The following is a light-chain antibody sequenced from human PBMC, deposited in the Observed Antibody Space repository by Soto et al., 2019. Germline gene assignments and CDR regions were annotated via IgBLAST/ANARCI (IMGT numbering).Light chain of an antibody. V-gene: IGLV2-14*01. CDR2: EVS. CDR1: SSDVGGYSY. CDR3: SSYTSSGTVL. J-gene: IGLJ2*01. Sequence: QSALTQPASVSGSPGQSITISCTGTSSDVGGYSYVSWYQQHPGRAPKLMIYEVSNRPSGVSNRFSGSKSGNTASLTISGLQAEDEADYYCSSYTSSGTVLFGGGTKVTVL.